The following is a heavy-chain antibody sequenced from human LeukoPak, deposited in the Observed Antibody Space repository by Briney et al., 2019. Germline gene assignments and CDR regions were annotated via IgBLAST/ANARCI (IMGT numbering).Heavy chain of an antibody. CDR1: GFVFSIYT. J-gene: IGHJ4*02. V-gene: IGHV3-64*04. D-gene: IGHD3-22*01. CDR3: AKGSYYDSSGSFYFDY. CDR2: ISGSGNGGSI. Sequence: GGSLRLSCSASGFVFSIYTMYWVRQAPGKGPEYVSTISGSGNGGSIYYADSVKGRFTISRDNSKNTLYVQVNSLGTEDTAAYYCAKGSYYDSSGSFYFDYWGQGTLVTVSS.